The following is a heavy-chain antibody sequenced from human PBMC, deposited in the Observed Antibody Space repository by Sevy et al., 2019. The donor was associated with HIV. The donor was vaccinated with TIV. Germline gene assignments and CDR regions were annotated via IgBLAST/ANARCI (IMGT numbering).Heavy chain of an antibody. V-gene: IGHV3-7*01. D-gene: IGHD6-13*01. CDR3: VRAIATADSF. Sequence: GRSLRLSCVASGFSLNSYWMLWVRQAPGKGLEWVANINQDGSVNYYADSVKGRFTISRDNARNLVSLQMNILRVEDTAVYYCVRAIATADSFWGQGTLVTVSS. J-gene: IGHJ4*02. CDR2: INQDGSVN. CDR1: GFSLNSYW.